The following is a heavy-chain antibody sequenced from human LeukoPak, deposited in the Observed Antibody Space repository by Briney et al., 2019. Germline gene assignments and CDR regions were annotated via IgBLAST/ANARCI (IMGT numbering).Heavy chain of an antibody. D-gene: IGHD1-26*01. V-gene: IGHV4-4*07. CDR2: ISTSGGT. CDR1: GDSMSGY. Sequence: PSETLSLTCTVSGDSMSGYWGWVRRPAGKGLEWIGRISTSGGTDYNPSLKSRITVSVDTSKIQFSLKLRSTTAADTAVYYCARSNSGSYGWFDPWGQGTLVTVSS. CDR3: ARSNSGSYGWFDP. J-gene: IGHJ5*02.